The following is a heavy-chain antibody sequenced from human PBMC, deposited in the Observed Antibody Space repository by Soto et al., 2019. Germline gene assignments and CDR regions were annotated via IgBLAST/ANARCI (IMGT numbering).Heavy chain of an antibody. Sequence: SETLSLTCTVSGGSISSSSYYWGWIRQPPGKGLEWIGSIYYSGSTYYNPSLKSRVTISVDTSKNQFSLKLSSVTAADTAVYYCARRAAVAAAIWGYWGQATLVTVSS. CDR3: ARRAAVAAAIWGY. J-gene: IGHJ4*02. CDR1: GGSISSSSYY. CDR2: IYYSGST. D-gene: IGHD6-25*01. V-gene: IGHV4-39*01.